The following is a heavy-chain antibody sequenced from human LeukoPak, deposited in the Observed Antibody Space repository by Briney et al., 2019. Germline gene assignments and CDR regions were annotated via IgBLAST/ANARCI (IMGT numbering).Heavy chain of an antibody. Sequence: GGSLRLSCEASGFTFEDYGMTWVRQRPGKGLEYVCEINWNGDNPVYENSLRGRFTISRDNAKNSVYLQMSSLRVDDTAFYYCARRSVAGATTGYYYDSWGRGTSVTVSS. V-gene: IGHV3-20*04. D-gene: IGHD1-26*01. CDR1: GFTFEDYG. J-gene: IGHJ4*03. CDR2: INWNGDNP. CDR3: ARRSVAGATTGYYYDS.